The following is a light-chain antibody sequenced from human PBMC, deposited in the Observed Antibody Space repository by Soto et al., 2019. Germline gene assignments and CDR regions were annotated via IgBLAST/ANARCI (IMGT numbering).Light chain of an antibody. Sequence: TQPASLYGYHGQMGTMSRAGASGDVGNYNLVSWYQQYPGKAPKLIIYEGNKRPSGVSNRFSGSESGNTASLTISGLQAEDEADYYCCSFAGSSTSFGGGTKVTVL. V-gene: IGLV2-23*01. J-gene: IGLJ2*01. CDR2: EGN. CDR3: CSFAGSSTS. CDR1: SGDVGNYNL.